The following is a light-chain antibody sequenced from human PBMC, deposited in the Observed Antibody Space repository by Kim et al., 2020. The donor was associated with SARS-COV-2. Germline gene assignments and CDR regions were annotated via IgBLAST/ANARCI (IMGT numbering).Light chain of an antibody. CDR1: KLGDKY. J-gene: IGLJ3*02. CDR2: QDT. Sequence: SYELTQPPSVSVSPRQTASITCSGDKLGDKYACWYQQKPGQSPVLVIYQDTKRPSGIPERFSGSNFGNTATLTISGTQAMDEADYYCQAWDSSTGVFGGGTQLTVL. CDR3: QAWDSSTGV. V-gene: IGLV3-1*01.